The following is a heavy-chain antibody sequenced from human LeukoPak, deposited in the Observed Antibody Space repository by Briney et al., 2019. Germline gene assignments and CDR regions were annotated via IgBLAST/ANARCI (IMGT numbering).Heavy chain of an antibody. D-gene: IGHD3-22*01. CDR1: GFTLSSYA. V-gene: IGHV3-66*01. CDR3: AKDGDDSIDY. J-gene: IGHJ4*02. Sequence: GGSLRLSCAASGFTLSSYAMSWVRQAPGKGLEWVSIIYSGDTTYYSDSVKGRFILSSDNSKNMLYLQMNSLRAEDTAVYYCAKDGDDSIDYWGQGTLVTVSS. CDR2: IYSGDTT.